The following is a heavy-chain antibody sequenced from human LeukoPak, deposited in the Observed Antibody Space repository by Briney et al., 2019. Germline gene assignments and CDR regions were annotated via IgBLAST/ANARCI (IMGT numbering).Heavy chain of an antibody. V-gene: IGHV3-23*01. CDR2: ISGSGGNT. CDR1: GLTFSSYA. Sequence: GGSLRLSCAASGLTFSSYAMSWVRQAPGKGLEWVSAISGSGGNTYYADSVKGRFTISRDNSKNTLYLQMNSLRDEDTAVYYCAKKSPYGGADKWGQGTLVTVSS. J-gene: IGHJ4*02. D-gene: IGHD4-23*01. CDR3: AKKSPYGGADK.